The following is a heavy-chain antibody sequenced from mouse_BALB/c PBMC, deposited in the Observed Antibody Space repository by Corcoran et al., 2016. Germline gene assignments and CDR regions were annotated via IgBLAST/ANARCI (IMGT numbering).Heavy chain of an antibody. J-gene: IGHJ3*01. CDR2: INPSTGYT. CDR1: GYTFTSYW. V-gene: IGHV1-7*01. CDR3: ARSPLTGLFAY. Sequence: QVQLQQSGAELAKPGASVKMSCKASGYTFTSYWMHWVKQRPGQGLEWIGYINPSTGYTEYNQKFKDKATLTADKSSSTAYMQLSSLTSEDSAVYYCARSPLTGLFAYWGQGTLVTVSA. D-gene: IGHD4-1*01.